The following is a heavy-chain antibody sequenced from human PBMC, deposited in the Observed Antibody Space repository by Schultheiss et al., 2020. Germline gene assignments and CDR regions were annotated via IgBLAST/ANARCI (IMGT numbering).Heavy chain of an antibody. CDR3: ARGGRHPRSNIVVVPAAIQRGAFDI. CDR2: IYDSGST. V-gene: IGHV4-59*12. CDR1: GGSISSFF. Sequence: SETLSLTCSVSGGSISSFFWSWIRQPPGKGLEWIGYIYDSGSTNYNPSLKSRVTMSVDTSKNQFSLKLSSVTAADTAVYYCARGGRHPRSNIVVVPAAIQRGAFDIWGQGKMGTVSS. D-gene: IGHD2-2*02. J-gene: IGHJ3*02.